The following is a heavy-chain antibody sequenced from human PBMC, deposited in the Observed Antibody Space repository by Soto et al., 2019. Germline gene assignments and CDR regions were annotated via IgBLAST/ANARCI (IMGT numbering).Heavy chain of an antibody. Sequence: PVESLIISCAASGFTFSSYSMNWVRQAPGKGLEWVSSISSSSSYIYYADSVKGRFTISRDNAKNSLYLQMNSLRAEDTAVYYCARDSSSWSNWFDPWGQGTLVTVSS. D-gene: IGHD6-13*01. CDR1: GFTFSSYS. CDR2: ISSSSSYI. V-gene: IGHV3-21*01. CDR3: ARDSSSWSNWFDP. J-gene: IGHJ5*02.